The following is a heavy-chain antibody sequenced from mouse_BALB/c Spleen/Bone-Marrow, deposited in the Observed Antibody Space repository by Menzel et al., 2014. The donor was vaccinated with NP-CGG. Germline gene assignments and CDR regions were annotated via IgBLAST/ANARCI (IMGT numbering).Heavy chain of an antibody. CDR1: GFNIKDTY. D-gene: IGHD1-1*01. V-gene: IGHV14-3*02. CDR3: ASYYYGSAWFAY. Sequence: EVHLVESGAELVKPGASVKLSCTASGFNIKDTYMHWVKQRPEQGLERIGRIDPANGNTKYDPKFQGKATITADTSSNTAYLQLSSLTSEDTAVYYCASYYYGSAWFAYWGQGTLVTVSA. CDR2: IDPANGNT. J-gene: IGHJ3*01.